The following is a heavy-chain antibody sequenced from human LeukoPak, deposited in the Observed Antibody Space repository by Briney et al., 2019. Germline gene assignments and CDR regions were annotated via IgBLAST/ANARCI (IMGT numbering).Heavy chain of an antibody. Sequence: SETLSLTCTVSGGSISSGGYYWSWIRQPPGKGLEWIGYIYHSGSTYYNPSLKSRVTISVDRSKNQFSLKLSSVTAADTAVYYCARAGLGSYYDSSGYFFDYWGQGTLVTVPS. CDR3: ARAGLGSYYDSSGYFFDY. CDR1: GGSISSGGYY. J-gene: IGHJ4*02. D-gene: IGHD3-22*01. CDR2: IYHSGST. V-gene: IGHV4-30-2*01.